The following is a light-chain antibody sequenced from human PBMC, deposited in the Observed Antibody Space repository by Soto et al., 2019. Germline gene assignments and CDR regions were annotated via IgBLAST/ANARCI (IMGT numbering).Light chain of an antibody. V-gene: IGKV1-5*03. Sequence: DIQMTQSPSTLSASVRDRVTITCRASQSISSWLAWYQQKPGKAPKLLIYKASSLESGVPSRFSGSGSGTEFTLTISSLQPDDFASYYCQQYGSYSPWTFGQGTKVEIK. J-gene: IGKJ1*01. CDR3: QQYGSYSPWT. CDR1: QSISSW. CDR2: KAS.